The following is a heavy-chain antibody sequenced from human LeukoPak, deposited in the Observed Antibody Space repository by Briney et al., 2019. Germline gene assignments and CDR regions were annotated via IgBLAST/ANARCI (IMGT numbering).Heavy chain of an antibody. CDR2: MYHGGST. D-gene: IGHD2-15*01. Sequence: SETLSLTCTVSGGSISTYYWTWIRQPPGKGLEWIGYMYHGGSTNYNPSLKSRVTISGDTSKNQFSLKLSSVTAADTAVYYCARDVGSPCCSGGSCPLGYWGQGILVTVSS. J-gene: IGHJ4*02. CDR3: ARDVGSPCCSGGSCPLGY. CDR1: GGSISTYY. V-gene: IGHV4-59*01.